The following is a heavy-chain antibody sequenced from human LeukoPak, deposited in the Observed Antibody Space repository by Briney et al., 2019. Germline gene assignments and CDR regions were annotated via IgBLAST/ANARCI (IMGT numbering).Heavy chain of an antibody. V-gene: IGHV3-53*01. D-gene: IGHD5-18*01. CDR2: IYSGGST. CDR3: VRVDTAPETYYYYYYMDV. CDR1: GFTVSSNY. J-gene: IGHJ6*03. Sequence: GGSLRLSCAASGFTVSSNYMSWVRQAPGKGLEWVSVIYSGGSTYYADSVKGRFTISRDNSKNTLYLQMNSLRAEDTAVYYCVRVDTAPETYYYYYYMDVWGKGTTVTVSS.